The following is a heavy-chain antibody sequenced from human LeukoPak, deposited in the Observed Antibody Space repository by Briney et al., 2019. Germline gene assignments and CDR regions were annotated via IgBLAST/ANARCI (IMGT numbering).Heavy chain of an antibody. V-gene: IGHV4-59*08. CDR2: IYYSGST. J-gene: IGHJ4*02. D-gene: IGHD3-3*01. CDR1: GGSISSYY. CDR3: ARRRGNFWSDYYAFDY. Sequence: SETLSLTCTVSGGSISSYYWSWIRQPPGKGLEWIGYIYYSGSTNYNPSLTSRVTISLDTPKNQFSLKLSSVTAADTAVYYCARRRGNFWSDYYAFDYWGLGTLVTISS.